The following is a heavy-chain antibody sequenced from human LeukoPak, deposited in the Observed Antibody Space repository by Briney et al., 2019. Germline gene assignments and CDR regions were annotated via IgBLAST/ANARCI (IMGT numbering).Heavy chain of an antibody. CDR2: IRYDGSNK. J-gene: IGHJ3*02. CDR1: GFTFSSYG. Sequence: PGGSLRLSCAASGFTFSSYGMHWVRQAPGKGLEWVAFIRYDGSNKYYADSVKGRFTISRDNAKNSLYLQMNSLRAEDTAVYYCAREDDYGDYGNAFDIWGQGTMVTVSS. CDR3: AREDDYGDYGNAFDI. V-gene: IGHV3-30*02. D-gene: IGHD4-17*01.